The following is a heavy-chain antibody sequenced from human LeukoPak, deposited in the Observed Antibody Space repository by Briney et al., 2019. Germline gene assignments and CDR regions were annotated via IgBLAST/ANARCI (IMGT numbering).Heavy chain of an antibody. J-gene: IGHJ3*02. D-gene: IGHD2-2*01. Sequence: GGSLRLSCAASGFTFSSYGMHWVRQAPGKGLEWVAFIRYDGSNKYYADSVKGRFTISRDNSKNTLYLQMNSLRAEDTAVYYCATSLPRRPYCSSTSCQYKGAAFDIWGQGTMVTVSS. CDR2: IRYDGSNK. CDR3: ATSLPRRPYCSSTSCQYKGAAFDI. V-gene: IGHV3-30*02. CDR1: GFTFSSYG.